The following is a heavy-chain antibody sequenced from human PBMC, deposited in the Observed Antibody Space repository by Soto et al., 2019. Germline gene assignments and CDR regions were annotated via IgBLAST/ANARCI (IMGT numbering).Heavy chain of an antibody. Sequence: ASVKVSCKASGYTFTNYETIWVRQATGQGLEWVGWMNPNSGDTVFAEKFQGRVTLTRDTATGTAYLELTSLRSDDTAVYYCGRGPSPRAPAGGTPYYYAMDVWGQGTTVTVSS. J-gene: IGHJ6*02. CDR1: GYTFTNYE. V-gene: IGHV1-8*01. CDR2: MNPNSGDT. D-gene: IGHD6-13*01. CDR3: GRGPSPRAPAGGTPYYYAMDV.